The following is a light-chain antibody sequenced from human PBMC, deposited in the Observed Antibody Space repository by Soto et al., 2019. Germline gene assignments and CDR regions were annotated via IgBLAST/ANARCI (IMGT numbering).Light chain of an antibody. V-gene: IGLV2-14*03. CDR2: DVN. Sequence: QPDLTQPASASGSPGQSITISCTGTGTDVGAYDYVSWYQQHPGKAPKLVIYDVNNRPSGVSSRFSGSKSGNTASLTISGLQAEDEADYYCSSYISSSIVYVFGTGTKVTVL. CDR1: GTDVGAYDY. J-gene: IGLJ1*01. CDR3: SSYISSSIVYV.